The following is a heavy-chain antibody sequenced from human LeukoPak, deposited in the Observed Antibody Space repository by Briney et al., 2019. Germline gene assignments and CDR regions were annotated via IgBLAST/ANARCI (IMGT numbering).Heavy chain of an antibody. D-gene: IGHD3-22*01. CDR2: ISGSSGST. Sequence: GGSLRLSCAVSGFTFSSSAMSWVRQAPGKGLEWVSGISGSSGSTNYADSVKGRFTISRDKSKNTLHLQMNSLRAEDTAVYYCANSYSYDSSVQYYFEHLGQGTLVTVSS. V-gene: IGHV3-23*01. CDR1: GFTFSSSA. J-gene: IGHJ4*02. CDR3: ANSYSYDSSVQYYFEH.